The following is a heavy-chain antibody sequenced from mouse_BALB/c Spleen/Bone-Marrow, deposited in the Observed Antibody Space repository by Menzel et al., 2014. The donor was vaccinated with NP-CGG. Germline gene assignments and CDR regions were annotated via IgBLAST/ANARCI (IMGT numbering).Heavy chain of an antibody. J-gene: IGHJ4*01. V-gene: IGHV1S137*01. Sequence: QVQLQQPGPELVRPGVSVKISCKGSGYTFTDYAMHWVKRSHAKSLEWIGLISTFSGNTNYNQKFKGKATMTVDQSSSTAYMELARLTSEDSAIYYCARGDYRYDETMDYWGQGTSVTVSS. CDR1: GYTFTDYA. CDR3: ARGDYRYDETMDY. CDR2: ISTFSGNT. D-gene: IGHD2-14*01.